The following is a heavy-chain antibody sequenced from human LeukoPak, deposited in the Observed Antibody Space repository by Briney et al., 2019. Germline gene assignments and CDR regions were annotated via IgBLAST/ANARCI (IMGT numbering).Heavy chain of an antibody. J-gene: IGHJ3*02. V-gene: IGHV4-59*08. D-gene: IGHD3-22*01. CDR2: IYYSGST. CDR3: ARRQYYYDSSGYYAHDAFDI. CDR1: GGSISSYY. Sequence: PSETLSLTCTVSGGSISSYYWSWIRQPPGKGLEWMGYIYYSGSTNYNPSLKSRVTISVDTSKNQFSLKLSSVTAADTAVYYCARRQYYYDSSGYYAHDAFDIWGQGTMVTVSS.